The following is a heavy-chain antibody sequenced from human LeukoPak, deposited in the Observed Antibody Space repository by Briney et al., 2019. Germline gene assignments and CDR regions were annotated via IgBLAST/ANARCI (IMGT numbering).Heavy chain of an antibody. Sequence: QTGGSLRLSCAAAGFTFSSEAMTGVRQAPGKGVEWVSTISGSGRTTYYADSVKGRFTISRDNSKNTLYLQMNSLRAEDTAVYYCAKEVQGAGRVFDYWGQGTLVTVSS. V-gene: IGHV3-23*01. CDR3: AKEVQGAGRVFDY. D-gene: IGHD6-19*01. J-gene: IGHJ4*02. CDR1: GFTFSSEA. CDR2: ISGSGRTT.